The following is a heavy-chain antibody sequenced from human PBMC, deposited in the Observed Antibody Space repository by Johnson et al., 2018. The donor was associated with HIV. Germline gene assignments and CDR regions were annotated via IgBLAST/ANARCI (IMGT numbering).Heavy chain of an antibody. CDR1: GFTFDDYG. Sequence: ELLVESGGGVVRPGGSLRLSCAASGFTFDDYGMSWVRQAPGKGLEWVSGINWNGGSKGYGDSVKGRFTISRDNAKNSLYMEMNSLRAEDTALYYCARGVGGAGDDAFDIWGQGTMVTVSS. CDR2: INWNGGSK. V-gene: IGHV3-20*04. CDR3: ARGVGGAGDDAFDI. J-gene: IGHJ3*02. D-gene: IGHD6-19*01.